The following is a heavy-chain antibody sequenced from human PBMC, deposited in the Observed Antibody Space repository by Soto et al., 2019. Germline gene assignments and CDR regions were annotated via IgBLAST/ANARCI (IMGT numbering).Heavy chain of an antibody. CDR1: GGFVSSGSYY. V-gene: IGHV4-34*01. CDR2: MSHSGGT. D-gene: IGHD1-1*01. Sequence: QVQLQQWGAGLLKPSETLSLTCAVYGGFVSSGSYYWSWIRQPPGKGLEWIGEMSHSGGTHFNPSLLIRVTISVATSKNQFSLKMSSVTAAATALYYCARVERGTATTVVDAFDIWGPGTMVTVSS. CDR3: ARVERGTATTVVDAFDI. J-gene: IGHJ3*02.